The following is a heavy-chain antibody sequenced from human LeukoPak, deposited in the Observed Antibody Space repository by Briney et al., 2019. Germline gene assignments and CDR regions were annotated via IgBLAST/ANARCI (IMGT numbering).Heavy chain of an antibody. CDR2: IKLDGSEK. J-gene: IGHJ4*02. Sequence: GGSLRPSCVASGFTFGKYWMSWVRQAPGKGLEWVANIKLDGSEKNYVDSVKGRFTISRDNTKNSLYLQMNSLRVEDTAFYYCAKDNRRHYTSGPNPDSLHWGQGALVTVSS. D-gene: IGHD6-19*01. CDR3: AKDNRRHYTSGPNPDSLH. V-gene: IGHV3-7*03. CDR1: GFTFGKYW.